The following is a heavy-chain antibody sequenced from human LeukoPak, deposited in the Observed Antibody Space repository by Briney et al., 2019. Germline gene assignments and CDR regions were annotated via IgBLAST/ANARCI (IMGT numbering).Heavy chain of an antibody. D-gene: IGHD6-19*01. CDR1: GGSFSGYY. V-gene: IGHV4-34*01. CDR2: INHSGST. Sequence: SETLSLTCAVYGGSFSGYYWSWIRQPPGKGLEWIGEINHSGSTYYNPSLKSRVTISVDTSKNQFSLKLSSVTAADTAVYYCARARAVAGPDYWGRGTLVTVSS. J-gene: IGHJ4*02. CDR3: ARARAVAGPDY.